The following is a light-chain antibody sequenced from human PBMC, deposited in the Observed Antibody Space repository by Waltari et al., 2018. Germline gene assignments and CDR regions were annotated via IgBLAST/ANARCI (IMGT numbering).Light chain of an antibody. CDR1: SSNIGINT. J-gene: IGLJ3*02. Sequence: QSALSQPPSASGTPGQTVTISCSGSSSNIGINTVNWHQTLPGTAPTALIYSDNKRPSGVPDRFSGSKSGTSASLAISGLQSEDEADYFCAAWDDSLSGWVFGGGTTLTVL. CDR3: AAWDDSLSGWV. CDR2: SDN. V-gene: IGLV1-44*01.